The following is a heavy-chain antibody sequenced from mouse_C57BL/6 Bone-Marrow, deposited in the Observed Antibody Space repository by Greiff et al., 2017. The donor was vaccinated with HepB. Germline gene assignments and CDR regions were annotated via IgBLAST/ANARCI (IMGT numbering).Heavy chain of an antibody. D-gene: IGHD1-1*01. Sequence: VQLQQPGTELVKPGASVKLSCKASGYTFTSYWMHWVKQRPGQGLEWIGNINPSNGGTNYNEKFKSKATLTVDKSSSTAYMQLSSLTSEDSAVYYCARALNTTVVATDAMDYWGQGTSVTVSS. V-gene: IGHV1-53*01. CDR3: ARALNTTVVATDAMDY. CDR2: INPSNGGT. J-gene: IGHJ4*01. CDR1: GYTFTSYW.